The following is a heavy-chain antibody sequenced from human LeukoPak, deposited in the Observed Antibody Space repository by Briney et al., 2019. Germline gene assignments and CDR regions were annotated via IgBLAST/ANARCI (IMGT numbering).Heavy chain of an antibody. Sequence: GESLKISCKGSGYSFTSYWIGWVRQMPGKGLEWMGIIYPGDSDTRYSPSFQGQVTISADRSISTAYLQWSSLKASDTAMYYCARREGYGYGWGPGDYFDYWGQGTLVTVSS. V-gene: IGHV5-51*01. CDR3: ARREGYGYGWGPGDYFDY. CDR1: GYSFTSYW. D-gene: IGHD5-18*01. CDR2: IYPGDSDT. J-gene: IGHJ4*02.